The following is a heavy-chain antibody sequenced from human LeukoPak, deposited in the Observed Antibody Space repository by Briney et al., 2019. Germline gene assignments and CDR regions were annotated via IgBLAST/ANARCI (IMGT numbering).Heavy chain of an antibody. CDR1: GFTVSSNY. Sequence: GGSLRLSCAASGFTVSSNYMSWVRQAPGKGLEWVSVIYSGGSTYYADSVKARFTISRDNSKNTLYLQMNSLRAEDTAVYYCARGEVVPAAVDYWGQGNLVTVSS. D-gene: IGHD2-2*01. J-gene: IGHJ4*02. CDR2: IYSGGST. CDR3: ARGEVVPAAVDY. V-gene: IGHV3-53*01.